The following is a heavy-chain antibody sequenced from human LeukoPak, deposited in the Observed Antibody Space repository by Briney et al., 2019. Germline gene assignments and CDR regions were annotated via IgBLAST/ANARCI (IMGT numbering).Heavy chain of an antibody. J-gene: IGHJ4*02. CDR1: GFTFSSYG. CDR3: AKDRRGTVVRGPIMQTRDYYFEY. D-gene: IGHD3-10*01. Sequence: GGSLRLSCAASGFTFSSYGMHWVRQAPGKGLEWVAFIRYDGSNKYYADSVKGRFTISRDNSKNTLYLQMNSLRAEDTAVYYCAKDRRGTVVRGPIMQTRDYYFEYWGQGTLVTVSS. CDR2: IRYDGSNK. V-gene: IGHV3-30*02.